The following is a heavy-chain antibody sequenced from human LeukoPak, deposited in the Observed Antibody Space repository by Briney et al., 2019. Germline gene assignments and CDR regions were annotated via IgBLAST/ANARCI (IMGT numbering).Heavy chain of an antibody. V-gene: IGHV3-21*01. J-gene: IGHJ4*02. Sequence: GGSLRLSCAASGFTFSSYSMNWVRQAPGKGLEWVSSISGSSSYIYYADSLKGRFTISRDNAKNSLYLQINSLRAGDTALYYCARADSNIAARRIGFDYWGQGTLVTVSS. CDR1: GFTFSSYS. CDR2: ISGSSSYI. D-gene: IGHD6-6*01. CDR3: ARADSNIAARRIGFDY.